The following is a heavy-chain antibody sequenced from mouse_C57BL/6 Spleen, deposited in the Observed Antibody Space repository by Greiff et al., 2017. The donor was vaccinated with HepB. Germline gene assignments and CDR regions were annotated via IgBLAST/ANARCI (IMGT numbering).Heavy chain of an antibody. CDR1: GFNIKDDY. Sequence: VQLQQSGAELVRPGASVKLSCTASGFNIKDDYMHWVKQRPEQGLEWIGWIDPENGDTEYASKFQGKATITADTSSNAAYLQLSSLTSEDTAVYYCTTAYYSIPWFAYWGQGTLVTVS. J-gene: IGHJ3*01. D-gene: IGHD2-5*01. CDR2: IDPENGDT. V-gene: IGHV14-4*01. CDR3: TTAYYSIPWFAY.